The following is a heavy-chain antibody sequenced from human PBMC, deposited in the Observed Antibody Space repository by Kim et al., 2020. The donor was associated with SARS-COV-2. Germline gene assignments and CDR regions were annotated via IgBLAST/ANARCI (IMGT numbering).Heavy chain of an antibody. CDR3: ARVAGGSWYFEY. Sequence: YYVDSGNGRFTISRDNAKNTLYLQMRSLRAEDTAVYYCARVAGGSWYFEYWGQGTLVTVSS. J-gene: IGHJ4*02. V-gene: IGHV3-7*04. D-gene: IGHD2-15*01.